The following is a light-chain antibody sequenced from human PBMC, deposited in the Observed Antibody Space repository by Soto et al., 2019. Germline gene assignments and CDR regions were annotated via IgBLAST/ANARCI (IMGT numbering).Light chain of an antibody. CDR1: QSVSSN. CDR2: GAS. CDR3: QQHSNWPLT. V-gene: IGKV3-11*01. J-gene: IGKJ4*01. Sequence: DTVLTQSPGTLSLTSGERATLSCRASQSVSSNLAWYQQKPGQAPRLLIYGASTRATGIPVRFSGSGSGTDFTLTISSLEPEDFTVYYCQQHSNWPLTFGGGTKVDIK.